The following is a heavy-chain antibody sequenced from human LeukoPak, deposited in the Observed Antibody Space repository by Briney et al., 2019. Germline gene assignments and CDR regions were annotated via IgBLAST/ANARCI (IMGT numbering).Heavy chain of an antibody. V-gene: IGHV1-69*13. CDR3: ARDPDGYNRHYYYGMDV. CDR2: IIPIFGTA. D-gene: IGHD5-24*01. J-gene: IGHJ6*02. Sequence: SVKVSCKASGGTFSSYAISWVRQAPGQGLEWMGGIIPIFGTANYAQKFQGRVTITADESTSTAYMELSSLRSEDTAVYYCARDPDGYNRHYYYGMDVWGQGTTVTVSS. CDR1: GGTFSSYA.